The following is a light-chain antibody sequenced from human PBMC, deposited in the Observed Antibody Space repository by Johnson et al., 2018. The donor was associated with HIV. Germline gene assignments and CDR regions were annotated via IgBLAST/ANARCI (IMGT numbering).Light chain of an antibody. CDR2: ENN. V-gene: IGLV1-51*02. Sequence: QSVLTQPPSVSAAPGQTVTISCSGSSSNVGSSFVSWYQQLPGTAPKLLIYENNKRPSGIHDRFSGSQSGTSATLGITGLQTGDEADYYCGTWESSLSAGVFGTGTKVTVL. J-gene: IGLJ1*01. CDR1: SSNVGSSF. CDR3: GTWESSLSAGV.